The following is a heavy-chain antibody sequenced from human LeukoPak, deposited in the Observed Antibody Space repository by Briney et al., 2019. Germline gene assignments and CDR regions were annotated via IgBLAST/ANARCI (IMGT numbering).Heavy chain of an antibody. D-gene: IGHD6-19*01. Sequence: SETLSLTCTVSGASISSTGYYWGWIRQPPGKGLEWIGTISYSGSTHYNPSLESRLTISVDTSKNQFSLKLSSVTAADTAVYYCARGGYLSAHSVDYWGQGTLVTVSS. CDR2: ISYSGST. CDR1: GASISSTGYY. CDR3: ARGGYLSAHSVDY. V-gene: IGHV4-39*01. J-gene: IGHJ4*02.